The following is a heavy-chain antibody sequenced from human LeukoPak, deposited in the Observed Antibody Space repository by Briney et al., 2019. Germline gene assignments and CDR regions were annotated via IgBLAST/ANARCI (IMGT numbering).Heavy chain of an antibody. J-gene: IGHJ4*02. CDR1: GFTFSSYA. D-gene: IGHD3-22*01. Sequence: GGSLRLSCAASGFTFSSYAISWVRQAPGQGLEWMGGIIPIFGTANYAQKFQGRVTITTDESTSTAYMELSSLRSEDTAVYYCRTHYYDSSGYYYFDYWGQGTLVTVSS. V-gene: IGHV1-69*05. CDR2: IIPIFGTA. CDR3: RTHYYDSSGYYYFDY.